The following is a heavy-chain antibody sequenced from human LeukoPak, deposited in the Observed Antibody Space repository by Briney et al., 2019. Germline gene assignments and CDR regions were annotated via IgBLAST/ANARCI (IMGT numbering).Heavy chain of an antibody. Sequence: PGGSLRLSCAASGFTFSSYAMSWVRQAPGKGLEWVSTFSGSGGNTYYADSVKGRFTISRDNSKNTLYLQMNSLRAEDTAVYYCARALSGSYYPYYFDYWGQGTLVTVSS. D-gene: IGHD1-26*01. CDR2: FSGSGGNT. V-gene: IGHV3-23*01. CDR3: ARALSGSYYPYYFDY. J-gene: IGHJ4*02. CDR1: GFTFSSYA.